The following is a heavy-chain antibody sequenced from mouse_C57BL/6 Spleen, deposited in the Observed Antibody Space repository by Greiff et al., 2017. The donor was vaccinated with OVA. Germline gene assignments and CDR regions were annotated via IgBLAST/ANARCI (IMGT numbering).Heavy chain of an antibody. CDR2: INPNNGGT. Sequence: EVQLQQSGPELVKPGASVKISCKASGYTFTDYYMNWVKQSHGKSLEWIGDINPNNGGTSYNQKFKGKATLTVDKSSSTAYMELRSLTSEDSAVYYCARGGGLRRGFAYWGQGTLVTVSA. CDR1: GYTFTDYY. J-gene: IGHJ3*01. D-gene: IGHD2-4*01. V-gene: IGHV1-26*01. CDR3: ARGGGLRRGFAY.